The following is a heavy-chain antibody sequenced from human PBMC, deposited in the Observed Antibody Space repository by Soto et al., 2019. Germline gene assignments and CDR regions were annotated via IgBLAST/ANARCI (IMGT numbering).Heavy chain of an antibody. V-gene: IGHV1-69*04. J-gene: IGHJ5*02. Sequence: SVKVSCKAYGYSFSNSYVVWVRQAPGQGLEWMGRIIPILGIANYAQKFQGRVTITADKSTSTAYMELSSLRSEDTAVYYCARDSLVDPWGQGTLVTVSS. CDR1: GYSFSNSY. CDR3: ARDSLVDP. CDR2: IIPILGIA.